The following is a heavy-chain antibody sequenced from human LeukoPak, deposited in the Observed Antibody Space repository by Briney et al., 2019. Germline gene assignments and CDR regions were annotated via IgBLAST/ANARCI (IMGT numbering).Heavy chain of an antibody. D-gene: IGHD2-2*02. J-gene: IGHJ4*02. Sequence: ASVKVSCKTSGYTFTDFYLHWVRQAPGQGLEWMGWINPNRAGTSYAQKFQGRVTVTRDTSISATYLGLNSLTSDDTAVYYCARARLQKTGSCTSTSCYMYYTDCWGQGTLVTVSS. CDR1: GYTFTDFY. CDR3: ARARLQKTGSCTSTSCYMYYTDC. V-gene: IGHV1-2*02. CDR2: INPNRAGT.